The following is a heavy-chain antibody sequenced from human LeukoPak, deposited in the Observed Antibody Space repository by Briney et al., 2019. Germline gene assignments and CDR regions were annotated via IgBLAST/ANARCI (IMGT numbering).Heavy chain of an antibody. CDR1: GFTFSNYG. D-gene: IGHD3-22*01. J-gene: IGHJ4*02. V-gene: IGHV3-30*03. CDR3: ARDQGGYSPSDFDY. CDR2: ISYTGSNK. Sequence: GRSLRLSCAASGFTFSNYGMHWVRQAPGKGLEWVAVISYTGSNKYYADSVKGRFTISRDNAKNSLYLQMNSLRAEDTAVYYCARDQGGYSPSDFDYWGQGTLVTVSS.